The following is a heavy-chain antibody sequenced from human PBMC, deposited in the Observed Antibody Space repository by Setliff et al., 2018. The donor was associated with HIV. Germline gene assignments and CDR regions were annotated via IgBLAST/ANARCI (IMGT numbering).Heavy chain of an antibody. CDR1: GFTFSSYT. D-gene: IGHD2-21*01. V-gene: IGHV3-23*01. Sequence: GGSLRLSCAASGFTFSSYTMNWVRQAPGKGLEWVSVISGSGGETYYAVSVEGRFTISRDNSKNTVYLQMDSLRAEDTGVYYCVRDPVKATGVLTYWYFDYWGQGTLVTVSS. CDR3: VRDPVKATGVLTYWYFDY. CDR2: ISGSGGET. J-gene: IGHJ4*02.